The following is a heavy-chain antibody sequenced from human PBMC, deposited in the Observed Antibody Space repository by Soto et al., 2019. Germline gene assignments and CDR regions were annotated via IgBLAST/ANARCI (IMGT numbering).Heavy chain of an antibody. V-gene: IGHV3-23*01. CDR2: ISANSGNT. Sequence: ELQLLESGGGFVQPGGSLRLSCTASGFGLSTYAIRWVRQAPGKGLEWVSVISANSGNTDYADSVKGRFTISRDKSENTVFLQMNRLRAEDTAVYYCALPSCGGDCYAPFDYWGQGTLVTVSS. J-gene: IGHJ4*02. CDR3: ALPSCGGDCYAPFDY. D-gene: IGHD2-21*02. CDR1: GFGLSTYA.